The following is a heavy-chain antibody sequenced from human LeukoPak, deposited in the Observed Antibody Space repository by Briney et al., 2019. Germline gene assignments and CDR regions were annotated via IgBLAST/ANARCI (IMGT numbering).Heavy chain of an antibody. D-gene: IGHD3-10*01. CDR3: ARVDLWFGGENWFDP. CDR1: GGSISSSSYY. J-gene: IGHJ5*02. Sequence: SETLSLTCTVSGGSISSSSYYWGWIRQPPGKGLEWIGSIYYSGSTYYNPSLKSRVTISVDTSKNQFSLKLSSVTAADTAVYYCARVDLWFGGENWFDPWGQGTLVSVSS. V-gene: IGHV4-39*07. CDR2: IYYSGST.